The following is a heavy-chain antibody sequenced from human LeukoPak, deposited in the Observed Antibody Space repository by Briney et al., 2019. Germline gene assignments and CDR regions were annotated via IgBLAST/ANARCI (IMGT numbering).Heavy chain of an antibody. V-gene: IGHV1-24*01. CDR2: FDPEEGET. Sequence: ASVKVSCKVSGYTLTELSMHWVRQAPGKGLEWMGGFDPEEGETIYAQKFQGRVTMPEDTSTDTAYMELSSLRSEDTAVYYCATLRLYYYYYMDVWGKGTTLTVSS. CDR3: ATLRLYYYYYMDV. CDR1: GYTLTELS. J-gene: IGHJ6*03.